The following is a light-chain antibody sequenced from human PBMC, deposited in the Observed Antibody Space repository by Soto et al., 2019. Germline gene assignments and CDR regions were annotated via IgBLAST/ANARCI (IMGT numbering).Light chain of an antibody. CDR1: QSVSNY. Sequence: EIVLTQSPVALSLSPGERATLSCRASQSVSNYLAWYQQKPGQAPRLLIYDTSNRATGIPARFSGSGSGTDFTLIISSLEPEDFAVYYCQQRANWPLTFGGGTKVDIK. CDR2: DTS. J-gene: IGKJ4*01. V-gene: IGKV3-11*01. CDR3: QQRANWPLT.